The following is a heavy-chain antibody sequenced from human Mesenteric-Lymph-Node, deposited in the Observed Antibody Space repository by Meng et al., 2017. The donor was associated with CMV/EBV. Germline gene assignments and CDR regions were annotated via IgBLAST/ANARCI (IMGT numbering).Heavy chain of an antibody. CDR1: GYIFTSYG. CDR3: ARDQGSYCSSTSCYNSLVDY. V-gene: IGHV1-18*01. Sequence: ASVKVSCKASGYIFTSYGITWVRQAPGQGLEWMGWISAYNGHTNYAQKLQGRVTMTTDTSTSTGYMELGSLRSDDTTVYYCARDQGSYCSSTSCYNSLVDYWGQGTLVTVSS. D-gene: IGHD2-2*02. CDR2: ISAYNGHT. J-gene: IGHJ4*02.